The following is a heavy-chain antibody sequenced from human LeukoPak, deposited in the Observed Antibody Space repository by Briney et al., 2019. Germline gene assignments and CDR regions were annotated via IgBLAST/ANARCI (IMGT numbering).Heavy chain of an antibody. D-gene: IGHD3-10*01. Sequence: SETPSLTCTVSGGSISSGGYYWSWIRQPPGKGLEWIGYIYQSGSTYYNPSLKSRVTISVDRSENQISLKLISVTAADTAVYYCACYLWFGVFDPWGQGTLVTVSS. CDR3: ACYLWFGVFDP. J-gene: IGHJ5*02. CDR1: GGSISSGGYY. CDR2: IYQSGST. V-gene: IGHV4-30-2*01.